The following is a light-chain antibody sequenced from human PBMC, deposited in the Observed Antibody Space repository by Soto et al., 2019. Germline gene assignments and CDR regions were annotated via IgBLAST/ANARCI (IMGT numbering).Light chain of an antibody. J-gene: IGKJ1*01. Sequence: DIQMTQSPSTLSASVGDRVTITCRASQSITSWLAWYQQKPGKAPKLLIYAASSLESGVPSRFSGSGSGTEFTLTISSLQPDDFATYYCQQYNNYFWTFGQGTKV. CDR2: AAS. CDR3: QQYNNYFWT. CDR1: QSITSW. V-gene: IGKV1-5*01.